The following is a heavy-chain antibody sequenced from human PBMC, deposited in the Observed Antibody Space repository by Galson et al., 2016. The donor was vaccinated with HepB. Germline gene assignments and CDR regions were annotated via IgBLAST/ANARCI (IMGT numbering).Heavy chain of an antibody. V-gene: IGHV3-7*01. CDR3: ARMRYSSGWLDGFDI. Sequence: SLRLSCAGSGFTFGSNWMTWVRQAPGKGLEWVANIKQSGSEKYYVDSVKGRFTISRDNAKNSLYLQMNSLRAEDTAVYFCARMRYSSGWLDGFDIWGQGTMVTVPS. D-gene: IGHD6-19*01. CDR1: GFTFGSNW. CDR2: IKQSGSEK. J-gene: IGHJ3*02.